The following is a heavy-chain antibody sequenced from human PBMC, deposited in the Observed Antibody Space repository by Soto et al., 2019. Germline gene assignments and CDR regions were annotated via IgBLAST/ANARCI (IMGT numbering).Heavy chain of an antibody. CDR3: STPLVDTAMVNWRNDAFDL. CDR1: GLTFSSYA. Sequence: PGGSLRLSCAASGLTFSSYAMSWVRQAPGKGLEWVSAISGSGGSTYYADSVKGRFTISRDNSKNTLYLQMNSLRAEDTAVYYCSTPLVDTAMVNWRNDAFDLCGQGTMVTVSS. J-gene: IGHJ3*01. D-gene: IGHD5-18*01. CDR2: ISGSGGST. V-gene: IGHV3-23*01.